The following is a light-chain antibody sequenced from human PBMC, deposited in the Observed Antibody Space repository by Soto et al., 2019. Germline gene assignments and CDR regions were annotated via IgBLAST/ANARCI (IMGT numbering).Light chain of an antibody. CDR1: SSDVGGYNY. CDR2: EVS. V-gene: IGLV2-8*01. J-gene: IGLJ2*01. CDR3: SSYAGSNNLV. Sequence: QSALTQPPSASGSPGQSVTISCTGTSSDVGGYNYVSWYQQHPGKAPKLMIYEVSKRPSGVPDRFSGSKSGNTASLTVSGXXXXXXXXXXCSSYAGSNNLVFGGGTKLTXL.